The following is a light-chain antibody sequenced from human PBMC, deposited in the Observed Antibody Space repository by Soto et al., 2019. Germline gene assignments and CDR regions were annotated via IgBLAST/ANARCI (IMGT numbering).Light chain of an antibody. J-gene: IGLJ1*01. V-gene: IGLV1-40*01. CDR2: GNT. CDR1: SSNIGAGYD. CDR3: QSHDSSLHASV. Sequence: QSALTQPPSVSGAPGQRVTISCTGSSSNIGAGYDVHWYLQLPGTAPKLLIYGNTNRPSGVPDRFSGSKSGSSASLAITGLQAEDEADYYCQSHDSSLHASVFGTGTK.